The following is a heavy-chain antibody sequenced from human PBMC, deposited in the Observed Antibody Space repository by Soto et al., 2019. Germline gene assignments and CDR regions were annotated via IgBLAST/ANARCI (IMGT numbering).Heavy chain of an antibody. D-gene: IGHD1-1*01. Sequence: ASVKVSCKXSGYTFTAYSIHWVRQAPGQGLEWMGWINPNSGGTKYAQKSQGRVTMTRDTSISTAYMELSWLTSDDTAVFYCARDWNYGMDVWGQGTTVTVSS. CDR3: ARDWNYGMDV. V-gene: IGHV1-2*02. CDR1: GYTFTAYS. J-gene: IGHJ6*02. CDR2: INPNSGGT.